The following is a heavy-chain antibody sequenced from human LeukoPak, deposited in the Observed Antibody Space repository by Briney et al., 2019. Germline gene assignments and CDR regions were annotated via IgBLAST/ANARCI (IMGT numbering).Heavy chain of an antibody. Sequence: SETLSLTYTVSGGSIRSYYWSWIRQPPGKGLEWIGYIYYSGSTNYNPSLKSRVSISVDTSKNQFSLKLSSVTAADTAVYYCARTGSTVTMLYPFDHWGQGTLVTVSS. CDR1: GGSIRSYY. J-gene: IGHJ4*02. V-gene: IGHV4-59*01. D-gene: IGHD4-17*01. CDR2: IYYSGST. CDR3: ARTGSTVTMLYPFDH.